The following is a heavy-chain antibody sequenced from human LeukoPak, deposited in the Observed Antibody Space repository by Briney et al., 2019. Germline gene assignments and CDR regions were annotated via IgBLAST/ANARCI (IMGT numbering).Heavy chain of an antibody. CDR2: INGDATST. J-gene: IGHJ4*02. CDR3: ARDVGDSFDY. Sequence: GGPLRLSCAASGFTFSTYWMHWVRQAPGKGLVWVSRINGDATSTSYADSVKGRFTISRDNAKDTLFLQMNSLRARDTAVYYCARDVGDSFDYWGQGALVTVSS. D-gene: IGHD1-26*01. CDR1: GFTFSTYW. V-gene: IGHV3-74*01.